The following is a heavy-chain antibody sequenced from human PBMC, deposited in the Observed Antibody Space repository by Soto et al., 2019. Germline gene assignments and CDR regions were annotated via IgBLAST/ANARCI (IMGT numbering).Heavy chain of an antibody. CDR1: GGSFSGYY. J-gene: IGHJ3*02. Sequence: SETLSLTCAVYGGSFSGYYWSWIRQPPGKGLEWIGDINHSGSTNYNPSLKSRVTISVDTSKNQFSLKLSSVTAADTAVYYCARGFYDESDAFDIWGQGTMVTVSS. CDR2: INHSGST. CDR3: ARGFYDESDAFDI. D-gene: IGHD3-22*01. V-gene: IGHV4-34*01.